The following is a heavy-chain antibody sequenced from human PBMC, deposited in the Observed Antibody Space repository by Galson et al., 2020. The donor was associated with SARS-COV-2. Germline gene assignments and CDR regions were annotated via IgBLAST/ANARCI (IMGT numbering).Heavy chain of an antibody. CDR1: GGSITSGGYS. V-gene: IGHV4-30-2*01. J-gene: IGHJ6*02. Sequence: SETLSLTCAVSGGSITSGGYSWSWIRQPPGKGLEWIGYIYHTGSAYYNPSLNTRVTMSVDTSTNQFSLRLTSVTAADAAVYYCAKGLYSNYYYYGVDVWGQGTKVTVSS. D-gene: IGHD4-4*01. CDR3: AKGLYSNYYYYGVDV. CDR2: IYHTGSA.